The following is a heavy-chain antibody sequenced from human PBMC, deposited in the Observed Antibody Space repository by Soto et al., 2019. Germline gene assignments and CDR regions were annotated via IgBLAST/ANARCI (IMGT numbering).Heavy chain of an antibody. CDR2: INGGGIST. CDR3: AKGGLMSLDY. J-gene: IGHJ4*02. Sequence: GGSLRLSCAASGFTFRNYAVSWVRQTPEKGLEWVSAINGGGISTYYADSVKGRFTISRDQSKNTIYLQMDSLRAEDTAVYYCAKGGLMSLDYWGQGALVTVSS. CDR1: GFTFRNYA. V-gene: IGHV3-23*01. D-gene: IGHD2-15*01.